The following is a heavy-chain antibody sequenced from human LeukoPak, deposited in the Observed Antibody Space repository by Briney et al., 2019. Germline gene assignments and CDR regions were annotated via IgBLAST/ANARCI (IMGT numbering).Heavy chain of an antibody. D-gene: IGHD4-17*01. CDR2: ISIYNGNT. CDR3: ARDNSKMTTVTTKEDY. CDR1: GYTFTSFD. V-gene: IGHV1-18*01. J-gene: IGHJ4*02. Sequence: GASVKVSCKASGYTFTSFDISWVRQAPGQGLEWMGRISIYNGNTNYAQSLQGRVTMTTDTSTNTAYMELRSLRSDDTAVYYCARDNSKMTTVTTKEDYWGQGTLVTVSS.